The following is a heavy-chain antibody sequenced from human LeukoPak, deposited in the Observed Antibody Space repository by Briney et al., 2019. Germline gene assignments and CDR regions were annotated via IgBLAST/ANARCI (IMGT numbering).Heavy chain of an antibody. Sequence: SETLSLTCTVSGGSISSYYWSWIRQPAGKGLEWIGRIYTSGSTNYNPSLKSRVTISVDTSKNQFSLKLSSVTAADTAVYYCARDSGYQTANTAPRPYYYYYMDVWGKGTTVTISS. CDR2: IYTSGST. CDR3: ARDSGYQTANTAPRPYYYYYMDV. V-gene: IGHV4-4*07. CDR1: GGSISSYY. J-gene: IGHJ6*03. D-gene: IGHD5-18*01.